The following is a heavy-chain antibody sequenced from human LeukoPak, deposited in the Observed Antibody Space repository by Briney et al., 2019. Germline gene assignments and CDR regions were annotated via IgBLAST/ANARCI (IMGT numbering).Heavy chain of an antibody. CDR3: ARDPCHGALDY. D-gene: IGHD2-2*01. Sequence: GGSLRLSCVASGFTYSSSWRSWVRRAPGNGLEWVANIKQDGTEEYYVDSVRGRFSISKDNAKNSLYLQMNSLRAEDTAVYYCARDPCHGALDYWGQGALVTVSS. J-gene: IGHJ4*02. CDR2: IKQDGTEE. V-gene: IGHV3-7*03. CDR1: GFTYSSSW.